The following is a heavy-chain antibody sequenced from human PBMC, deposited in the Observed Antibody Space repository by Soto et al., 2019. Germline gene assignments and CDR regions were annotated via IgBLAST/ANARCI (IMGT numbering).Heavy chain of an antibody. D-gene: IGHD2-15*01. CDR3: ARDRVQMVAGVEV. V-gene: IGHV3-33*01. J-gene: IGHJ6*02. CDR2: IRSDGLNI. CDR1: GFTFSNYG. Sequence: QVQLVESGGGVVQPGRSLRLSCAASGFTFSNYGMHWVRQAPGTGLEWVAVIRSDGLNIYYADSVKGRFIISRDNSKNTVLVQMNSPIAGDTAVINCARDRVQMVAGVEVRGQGTRATVPS.